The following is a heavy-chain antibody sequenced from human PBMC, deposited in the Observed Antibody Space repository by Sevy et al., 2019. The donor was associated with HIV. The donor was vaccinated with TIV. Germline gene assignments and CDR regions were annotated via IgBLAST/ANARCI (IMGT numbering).Heavy chain of an antibody. Sequence: GGSLRLSCAASGFTFSSYAMSWVRQAPGKGLKWVSAISGSGGSTYYADSVKGRFTISRDNSKNTLYLQMNSLRAEDTAVYYCAKVPTYYYDSSGYQDYWGQGTLVTVSS. J-gene: IGHJ4*02. CDR2: ISGSGGST. V-gene: IGHV3-23*01. D-gene: IGHD3-22*01. CDR1: GFTFSSYA. CDR3: AKVPTYYYDSSGYQDY.